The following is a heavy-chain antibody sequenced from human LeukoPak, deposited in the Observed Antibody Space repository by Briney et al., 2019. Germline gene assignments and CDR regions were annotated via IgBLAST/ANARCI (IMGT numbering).Heavy chain of an antibody. Sequence: GGSLRLSCAASGFTFSSYSMNWVRQAPGKGQEWVSYISSRSSTIYYADSVKGRFTISRDNAKNSLYLQMNSLRAEDTAVYYCARGDERFLEWLLSTFGYWGQGTLVTVSS. CDR1: GFTFSSYS. D-gene: IGHD3-3*01. CDR2: ISSRSSTI. J-gene: IGHJ4*02. V-gene: IGHV3-48*01. CDR3: ARGDERFLEWLLSTFGY.